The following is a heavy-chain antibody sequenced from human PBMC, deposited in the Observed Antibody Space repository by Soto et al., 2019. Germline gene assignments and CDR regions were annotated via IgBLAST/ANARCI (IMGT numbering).Heavy chain of an antibody. V-gene: IGHV3-33*01. J-gene: IGHJ4*01. D-gene: IGHD2-8*01. CDR3: ARAFCTNGVCYYFFDY. CDR2: IYYDGSIR. Sequence: GGSLRLSCAASGFTFGTYAMHWVRQAPGKGLEWVEVIYYDGSIRYYGDAVKGRFTISRDNSKSTLYLQMSSLRAEDTAVYYCARAFCTNGVCYYFFDYWGHGTLVTVSS. CDR1: GFTFGTYA.